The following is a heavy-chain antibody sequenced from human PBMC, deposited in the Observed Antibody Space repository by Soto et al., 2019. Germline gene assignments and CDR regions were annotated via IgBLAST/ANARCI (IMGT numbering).Heavy chain of an antibody. CDR2: INHSGST. Sequence: SETLSLTCAVYGGSFSGYYWSWIRQPPGKGLEWIGEINHSGSTNYNPSLKSRVTISVDTSKNQFSLKLSSLTAADTAVYYCASKTLGGRPVRGVIPHDAFDIWGQGTMVTVSS. J-gene: IGHJ3*02. CDR1: GGSFSGYY. D-gene: IGHD3-10*01. CDR3: ASKTLGGRPVRGVIPHDAFDI. V-gene: IGHV4-34*01.